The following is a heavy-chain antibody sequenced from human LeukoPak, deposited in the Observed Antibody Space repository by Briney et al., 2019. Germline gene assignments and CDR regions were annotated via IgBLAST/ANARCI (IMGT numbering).Heavy chain of an antibody. Sequence: GGSLRLSCAASGFTFSSYWMHWVRQAPGRGLVWVSRINPDGSSTSYADSVKGRFTISRDNAKNTLYLQMNSLRTEDTAVYYCTRGYSGTYRVDYWDQGTLVTVSS. CDR2: INPDGSST. CDR1: GFTFSSYW. V-gene: IGHV3-74*01. J-gene: IGHJ4*02. D-gene: IGHD1-26*01. CDR3: TRGYSGTYRVDY.